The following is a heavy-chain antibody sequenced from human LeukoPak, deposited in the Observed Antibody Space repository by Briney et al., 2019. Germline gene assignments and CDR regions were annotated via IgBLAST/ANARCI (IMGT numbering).Heavy chain of an antibody. D-gene: IGHD3-3*01. CDR2: ISAYNGNT. V-gene: IGHV1-18*01. CDR1: GYTFTSYG. CDR3: ARQYSLGWGTIFGVNQNAFDI. Sequence: WASVKVSCKASGYTFTSYGISWVRQAPGQGLEWMGWISAYNGNTNYAQRLQGRVTMTTDTSTSTAYMELRSLRSDDTAVYYCARQYSLGWGTIFGVNQNAFDIWGQGTMVTVSS. J-gene: IGHJ3*02.